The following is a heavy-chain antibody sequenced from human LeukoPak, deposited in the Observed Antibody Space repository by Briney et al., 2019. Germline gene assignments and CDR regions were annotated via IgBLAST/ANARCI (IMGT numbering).Heavy chain of an antibody. CDR2: IKQDGSEK. CDR1: GFTFSSYW. V-gene: IGHV3-7*01. CDR3: ARAHIVVVPAAIRRVRPGIRTFDY. J-gene: IGHJ4*02. Sequence: GGSLRLSCAASGFTFSSYWMSWVRQAPGKGLEWVANIKQDGSEKYYVDSVKGRFTISRDNAKNSLYLQMYSLRAEDTAVYYCARAHIVVVPAAIRRVRPGIRTFDYWGQGTLVTVSS. D-gene: IGHD2-2*01.